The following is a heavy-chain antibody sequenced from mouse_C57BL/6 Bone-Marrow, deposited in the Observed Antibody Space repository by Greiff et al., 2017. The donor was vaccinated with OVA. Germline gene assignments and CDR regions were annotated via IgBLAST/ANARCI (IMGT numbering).Heavy chain of an antibody. V-gene: IGHV1-50*01. CDR2: IDPSDSYT. J-gene: IGHJ2*01. Sequence: QVQLQQPGAELVKPGASVKLSCKASGYTFTSYWMQWVKQRPGQGLEWIGEIDPSDSYTNYNQKFKGKATLTVDTSSSTAYMQLSSLTSEDSAVYYGAREGDGYLYYFDYWGQGTTLTVSS. D-gene: IGHD2-3*01. CDR1: GYTFTSYW. CDR3: AREGDGYLYYFDY.